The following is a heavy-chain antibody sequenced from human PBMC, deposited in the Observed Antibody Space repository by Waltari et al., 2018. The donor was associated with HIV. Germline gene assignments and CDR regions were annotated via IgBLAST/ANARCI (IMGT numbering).Heavy chain of an antibody. D-gene: IGHD5-12*01. J-gene: IGHJ4*02. CDR3: ARDGPGYSGYDRDFFDY. CDR2: IYSGGSK. Sequence: EVQLVESGGGLIQPGGSLRLSCAASGFIVSSHYMSWVRQAPGKGLEWVSVIYSGGSKYYADSVKGRFTISRDNSKNTLYLQMNSLRAEDTAVYYCARDGPGYSGYDRDFFDYWGQGTLVTVSS. V-gene: IGHV3-53*01. CDR1: GFIVSSHY.